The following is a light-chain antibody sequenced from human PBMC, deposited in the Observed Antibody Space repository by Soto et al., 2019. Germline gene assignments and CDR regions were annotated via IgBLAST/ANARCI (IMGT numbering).Light chain of an antibody. CDR1: QSISTY. CDR2: AAS. V-gene: IGKV1-39*01. J-gene: IGKJ3*01. Sequence: QLPQAPSPLSAAVGEWVSLVCXASQSISTYLSWYQQKAGKAPKVMIHAASSLQSGVPSRFSGSGSGTDFTLTISSLQPEDFGTYYCQQCYSTPFTFDPGTKVDI. CDR3: QQCYSTPFT.